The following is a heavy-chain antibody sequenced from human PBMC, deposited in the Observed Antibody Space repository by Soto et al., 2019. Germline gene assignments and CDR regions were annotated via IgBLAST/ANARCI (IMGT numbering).Heavy chain of an antibody. CDR2: TYYRSKWFH. V-gene: IGHV6-1*01. CDR1: GDSASSNITP. J-gene: IGHJ3*01. CDR3: ARGNALDV. D-gene: IGHD3-10*01. Sequence: QGQLQQSGPGLVKPSQTLSLTCAISGDSASSNITPWNWIRRSPPRGLEWLGRTYYRSKWFHDYAVSVKSRITINPDTSKNQLSLELNSMTPEDTAVYYCARGNALDVWGQGTVVTVSS.